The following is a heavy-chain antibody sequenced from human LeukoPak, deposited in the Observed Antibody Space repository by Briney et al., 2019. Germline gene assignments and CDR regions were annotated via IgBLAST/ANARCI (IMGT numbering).Heavy chain of an antibody. Sequence: PSETLSLTCTLSGGAVSSDYWSWIRQPPGKRLEWIGYIHHSGSTYYNPSLESRVTVSEDTSKSLLSLKLTSVTAADTAGYYGARDSLWFGEAYGMDFWGQGTTVIVSS. J-gene: IGHJ6*02. D-gene: IGHD3-10*01. CDR2: IHHSGST. V-gene: IGHV4-59*02. CDR1: GGAVSSDY. CDR3: ARDSLWFGEAYGMDF.